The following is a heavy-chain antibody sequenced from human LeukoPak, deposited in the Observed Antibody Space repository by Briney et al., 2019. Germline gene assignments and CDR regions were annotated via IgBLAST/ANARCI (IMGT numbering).Heavy chain of an antibody. D-gene: IGHD3-22*01. V-gene: IGHV4-59*12. Sequence: PSETLSLTCTVSGGSISSYFWSWIRQPPGKGLQWIGYIYYSGSTIYNPSLKSRVTMSVDTSKNQFSLKLSSVTAADTAVYYCARDRRRRFYYYDSSGYYLGVDYWGQGTLVTVSS. CDR3: ARDRRRRFYYYDSSGYYLGVDY. CDR1: GGSISSYF. CDR2: IYYSGST. J-gene: IGHJ4*02.